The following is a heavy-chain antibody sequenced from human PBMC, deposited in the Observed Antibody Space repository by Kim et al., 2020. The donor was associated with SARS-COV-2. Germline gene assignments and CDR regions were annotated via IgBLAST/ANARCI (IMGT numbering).Heavy chain of an antibody. J-gene: IGHJ5*02. Sequence: SETLSLTCTVSGGSISSNIHYWGWIRQPPGKGLEWIGGIYYSGKTYYNPTLKSRVTISVYTSRNQFSLQLSSVTVTDTAVYYCARQALWFGAGDPWGQGTRVTVSS. CDR3: ARQALWFGAGDP. V-gene: IGHV4-39*01. D-gene: IGHD3-10*01. CDR2: IYYSGKT. CDR1: GGSISSNIHY.